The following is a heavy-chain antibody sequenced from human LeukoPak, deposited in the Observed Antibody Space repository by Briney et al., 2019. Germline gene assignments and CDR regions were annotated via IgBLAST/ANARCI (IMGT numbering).Heavy chain of an antibody. J-gene: IGHJ5*02. CDR1: GGSITTFY. CDR2: ISHSGST. Sequence: PSETLSLTCTVSGGSITTFYWTWIRQSPGKGLEWIGYISHSGSTNYNPSLKSRVTMSIDTSKNQFSLKLTSVTAADTAVYYCASGGYCSTTSCYPNWFDPWGQGTLVTVSS. CDR3: ASGGYCSTTSCYPNWFDP. D-gene: IGHD2-2*01. V-gene: IGHV4-59*01.